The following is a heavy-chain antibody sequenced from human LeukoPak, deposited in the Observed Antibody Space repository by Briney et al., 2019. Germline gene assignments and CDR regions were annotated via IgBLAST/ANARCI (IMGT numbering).Heavy chain of an antibody. CDR2: MNPNSGDN. J-gene: IGHJ4*02. CDR1: GYTFTNSD. CDR3: ARSSPSGRNFDY. V-gene: IGHV1-8*01. Sequence: ASVKVSCKASGYTFTNSDINWVRQATGQGLEWMGWMNPNSGDNGNIQKFQGRVTMTRDTSINTAYMELSSLRNEDTAVYYCARSSPSGRNFDYWGQGTLVTVSS. D-gene: IGHD3-10*01.